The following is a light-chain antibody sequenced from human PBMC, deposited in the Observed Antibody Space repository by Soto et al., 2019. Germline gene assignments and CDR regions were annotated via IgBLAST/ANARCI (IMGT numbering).Light chain of an antibody. J-gene: IGLJ3*02. CDR1: SSDVGAYNY. CDR3: TSYAGSNIWV. V-gene: IGLV2-8*01. CDR2: EVN. Sequence: QSALTQPPSASGSPGQSVTISCTGTSSDVGAYNYVSWYQQYPGKAPKLMIYEVNKRPSGVPDCFAGSKSGKTASLTVSGLQPEEEADYHGTSYAGSNIWVFGGGTKLTVL.